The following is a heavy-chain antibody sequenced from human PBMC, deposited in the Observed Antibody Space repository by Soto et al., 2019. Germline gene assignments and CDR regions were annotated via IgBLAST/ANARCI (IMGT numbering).Heavy chain of an antibody. Sequence: GASVKVSCKASGYTLTSYYMHWVRQAPGQGLEWMGIINPSGGSTSYAQKFQGRVTMTRDTSTSTVYMELSSLRSEDTAVYYCARARGHRDAFDYWGPGTLVTVSS. CDR1: GYTLTSYY. CDR2: INPSGGST. D-gene: IGHD3-10*01. V-gene: IGHV1-46*01. J-gene: IGHJ4*02. CDR3: ARARGHRDAFDY.